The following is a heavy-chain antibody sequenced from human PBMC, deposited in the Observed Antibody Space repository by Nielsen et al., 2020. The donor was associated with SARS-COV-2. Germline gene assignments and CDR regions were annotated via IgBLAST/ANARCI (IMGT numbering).Heavy chain of an antibody. D-gene: IGHD2-15*01. CDR3: AREGLVVAATDYYYYGMDV. V-gene: IGHV1-2*06. CDR1: GYTFTSYG. J-gene: IGHJ6*02. CDR2: INPNSGGT. Sequence: ASVKVSCKASGYTFTSYGFSWVRQAPGQGLEWMGRINPNSGGTNYAQKFQGRVTMTRDTSISTAYMELSRLRSDDTAVYYCAREGLVVAATDYYYYGMDVWGQGTTVTVSS.